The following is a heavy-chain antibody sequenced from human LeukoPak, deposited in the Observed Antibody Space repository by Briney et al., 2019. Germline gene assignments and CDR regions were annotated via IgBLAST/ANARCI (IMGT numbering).Heavy chain of an antibody. Sequence: GGSLRLSCAASGFTFSSYSMNWVRQAPGKGLELVSSISSSSSYIYYADSVKGRFTISRDNAKNSLYLQMNSLRAEDTAVYYCARPYRTVDAFDIWGQGTMVTVSS. CDR3: ARPYRTVDAFDI. V-gene: IGHV3-21*01. D-gene: IGHD1-26*01. J-gene: IGHJ3*02. CDR2: ISSSSSYI. CDR1: GFTFSSYS.